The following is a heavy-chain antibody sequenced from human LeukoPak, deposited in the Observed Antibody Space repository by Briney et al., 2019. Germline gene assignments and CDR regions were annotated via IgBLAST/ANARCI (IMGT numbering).Heavy chain of an antibody. CDR1: GFTFRTYS. CDR3: AREFGHNRWYFDY. CDR2: VSADGRTQ. D-gene: IGHD5-24*01. Sequence: GRSLRLSCAASGFTFRTYSIHWVRQAPGKGLEWVTVVSADGRTQFYSDSVKGRFTVSRDNSLNTLHLQMNSLKTEDTAVYYCAREFGHNRWYFDYWGQGALVTVSS. J-gene: IGHJ4*02. V-gene: IGHV3-30*03.